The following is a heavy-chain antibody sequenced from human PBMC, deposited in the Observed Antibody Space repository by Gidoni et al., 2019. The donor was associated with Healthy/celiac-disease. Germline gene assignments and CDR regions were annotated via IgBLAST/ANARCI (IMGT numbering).Heavy chain of an antibody. Sequence: QVQLEQSGAEVKKPGSSVKVSCKASGGTISRYAISWVRQAPGQGLEWMGGIIPIFGTANYAQKFQGRVTITADESTSTAYMELSSLRSEDTAVYYCARGQQWLEKVPLFDYWGQGTLVTLSS. CDR3: ARGQQWLEKVPLFDY. CDR1: GGTISRYA. J-gene: IGHJ4*02. V-gene: IGHV1-69*01. CDR2: IIPIFGTA. D-gene: IGHD6-19*01.